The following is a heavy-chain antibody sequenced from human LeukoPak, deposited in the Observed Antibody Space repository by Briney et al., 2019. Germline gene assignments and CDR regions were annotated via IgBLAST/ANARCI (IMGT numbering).Heavy chain of an antibody. CDR1: GGSISSYY. Sequence: SETLSLTCTVSGGSISSYYWSWIRQPPGKGLEWIGYIYYSGSTNYNPSLKSRVTMSVDTSKNQFSLKLSSVTAADTAVYYCARDRCSSTSCYKDYYMDVWGKGTTVTVSS. CDR3: ARDRCSSTSCYKDYYMDV. J-gene: IGHJ6*03. CDR2: IYYSGST. V-gene: IGHV4-59*01. D-gene: IGHD2-2*02.